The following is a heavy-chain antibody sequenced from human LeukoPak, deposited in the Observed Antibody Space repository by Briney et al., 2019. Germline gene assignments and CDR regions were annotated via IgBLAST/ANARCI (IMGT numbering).Heavy chain of an antibody. Sequence: SGGSLRLSCTASGFAFRSYSMNWVRQAPGKGLEWVSYIGSSSRSIYYADSVKGRFTISRDNAKYSLYLQMNSLRDEDTAVYFCASHYYGSGTEYLHHWGQGTLVSVSS. V-gene: IGHV3-48*02. J-gene: IGHJ1*01. CDR1: GFAFRSYS. CDR3: ASHYYGSGTEYLHH. D-gene: IGHD3-10*01. CDR2: IGSSSRSI.